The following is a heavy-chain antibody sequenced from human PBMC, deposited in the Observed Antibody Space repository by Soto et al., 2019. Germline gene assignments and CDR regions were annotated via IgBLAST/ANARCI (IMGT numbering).Heavy chain of an antibody. CDR3: ARIVLVIDEYWYFDL. Sequence: QVTLKESGPVLVKPTETLTLTCTVSGFSLSNARMGVSWIRQPPGQALEWLAHIFSNDEKSYRTSLKSRLTISKDTSKSQVVLTMTNIDPVDTDTYYCARIVLVIDEYWYFDLWGRGTLVTVSS. V-gene: IGHV2-26*01. CDR2: IFSNDEK. D-gene: IGHD3-22*01. CDR1: GFSLSNARMG. J-gene: IGHJ2*01.